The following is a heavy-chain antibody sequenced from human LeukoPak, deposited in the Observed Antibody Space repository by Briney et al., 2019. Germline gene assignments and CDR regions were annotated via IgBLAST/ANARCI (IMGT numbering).Heavy chain of an antibody. CDR3: ATALITMVRGVEAAFDY. D-gene: IGHD3-10*01. CDR2: SDPEDGET. V-gene: IGHV1-24*01. CDR1: GYTLTELS. Sequence: GASVKVSCKVSGYTLTELSMHWVRQAPGKGLEWMGGSDPEDGETIYAQKFQGRVTMTEDTSTDTAYMELSSLRSEDTAVYYCATALITMVRGVEAAFDYWGQGTLVTVSS. J-gene: IGHJ4*02.